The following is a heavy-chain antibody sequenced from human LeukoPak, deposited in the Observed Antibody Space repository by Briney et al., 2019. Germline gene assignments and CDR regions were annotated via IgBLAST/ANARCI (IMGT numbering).Heavy chain of an antibody. CDR1: GFTFSDHY. Sequence: GGSLRLSCAASGFTFSDHYMSWIRQAPGKGLEWVSYISSSSSYTNYADSVKGRFTISRDNAKNSLYLQMNSLRAEDTAVYYCARSGRYFDWLLDYWGQGTLVTVSS. D-gene: IGHD3-9*01. J-gene: IGHJ4*02. CDR2: ISSSSSYT. CDR3: ARSGRYFDWLLDY. V-gene: IGHV3-11*06.